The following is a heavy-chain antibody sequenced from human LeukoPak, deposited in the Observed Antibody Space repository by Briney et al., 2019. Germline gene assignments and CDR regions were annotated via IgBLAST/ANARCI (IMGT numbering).Heavy chain of an antibody. J-gene: IGHJ2*01. CDR3: ARDKGLAAAGHWYFDL. CDR1: GGSISSYY. CDR2: IYYSGST. V-gene: IGHV4-59*01. D-gene: IGHD6-13*01. Sequence: SETLSLTCTVSGGSISSYYWSWLRQPPGKGLEWIGYIYYSGSTNYNPSLKSRVTISGDTSKNQFSLKLSSVTAADTAVYYCARDKGLAAAGHWYFDLWGRGTLVTVSS.